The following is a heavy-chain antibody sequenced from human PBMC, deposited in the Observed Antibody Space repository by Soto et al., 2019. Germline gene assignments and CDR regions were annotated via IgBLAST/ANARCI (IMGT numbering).Heavy chain of an antibody. V-gene: IGHV3-23*01. CDR1: GFTFSGFA. D-gene: IGHD3-3*01. CDR2: ISSGGDST. CDR3: AKQNTMFGVVITLYYYGLDV. J-gene: IGHJ6*02. Sequence: PGGSLRLSCAVSGFTFSGFAMSWVRQAPGKVLEWVSAISSGGDSTYYADSMKGRFTISRDNSKNTLYLQMNSLTAEDTAIYYCAKQNTMFGVVITLYYYGLDVWGQGTTVTVSS.